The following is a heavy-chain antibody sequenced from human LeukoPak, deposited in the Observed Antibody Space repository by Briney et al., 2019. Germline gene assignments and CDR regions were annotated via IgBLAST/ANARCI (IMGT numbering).Heavy chain of an antibody. V-gene: IGHV1-69*13. Sequence: SVKVSCKASGGTFSSYAISWVRQAPGQGFEWMGGIIPIFGTANYAQKFQGRVTITADESTSTAYMELSSLRSEDTAVYYCASCRYYYYYMDVWGKGTTVTVSS. J-gene: IGHJ6*03. CDR1: GGTFSSYA. CDR3: ASCRYYYYYMDV. CDR2: IIPIFGTA.